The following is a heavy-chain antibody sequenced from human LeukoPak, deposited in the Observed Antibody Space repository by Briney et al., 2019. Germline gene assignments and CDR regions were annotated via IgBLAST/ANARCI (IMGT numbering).Heavy chain of an antibody. D-gene: IGHD5-18*01. CDR1: GYTFVNYG. CDR3: TRDRNFGYSYGPYFDY. Sequence: ASVKVPCKASGYTFVNYGVTWVRQAPGQGLEWMGRINAYNGNTDYAQKFQGRATLTKDTSTNTAYMELRSLRSDDTAVYFCTRDRNFGYSYGPYFDYWGQGTLVTVSS. J-gene: IGHJ4*02. CDR2: INAYNGNT. V-gene: IGHV1-18*01.